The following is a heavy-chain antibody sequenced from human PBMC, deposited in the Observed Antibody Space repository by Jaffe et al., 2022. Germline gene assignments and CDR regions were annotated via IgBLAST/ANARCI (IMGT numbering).Heavy chain of an antibody. V-gene: IGHV3-49*04. Sequence: EVQLVESGGGLVQPGRSLRLSCTASGFTFGDYAMSWVRQAPGKGLEWVGFIRSKAYGGTTEYAASVKGRFTISRDDSKSIAYLQMNSLKTEDTAVYYCTRVDYYGSGSYYPDYFDYWGQGTLVTVSS. CDR1: GFTFGDYA. J-gene: IGHJ4*02. D-gene: IGHD3-10*01. CDR3: TRVDYYGSGSYYPDYFDY. CDR2: IRSKAYGGTT.